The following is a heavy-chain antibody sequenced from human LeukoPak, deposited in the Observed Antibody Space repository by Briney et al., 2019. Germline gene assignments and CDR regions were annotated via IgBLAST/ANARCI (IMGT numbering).Heavy chain of an antibody. D-gene: IGHD2-8*01. V-gene: IGHV4-39*07. Sequence: SETLSLTCTVSGGSISNSDYYWSWIRQPPGKGLEWLGNIYYTGSTSYNPSLKCRLTFSIDTFKNQFSLHPSSVTAADTAVYYCARENYCTNGVCWAFDPWGQGTLVTVSS. CDR2: IYYTGST. CDR1: GGSISNSDYY. CDR3: ARENYCTNGVCWAFDP. J-gene: IGHJ5*02.